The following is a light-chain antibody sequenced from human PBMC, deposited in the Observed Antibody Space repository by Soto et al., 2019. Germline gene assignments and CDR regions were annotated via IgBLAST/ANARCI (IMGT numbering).Light chain of an antibody. CDR3: QQRHWPWT. V-gene: IGKV3-11*01. Sequence: EIVLTQSPATLSLSPGERATLSCRARQSVGSWFAWYQQKPCQPPRLLIYDVSNRATGIPARFSGSGSGTDFTLTISSLDPEDFAVYYCQQRHWPWTFGQGTTVEVK. CDR2: DVS. J-gene: IGKJ1*01. CDR1: QSVGSW.